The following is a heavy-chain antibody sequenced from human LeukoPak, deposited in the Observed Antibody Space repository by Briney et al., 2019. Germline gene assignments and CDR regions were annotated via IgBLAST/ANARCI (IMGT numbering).Heavy chain of an antibody. Sequence: KASETLSLACTVSGASISGSKNYWDWIRQPPGKGLEWIGSVYESGSTYYNASLKSRVTISGDTSKNQFSLKLSSVTAADTAVYFCATRGGLAVSHIWGQGTLVTVSS. D-gene: IGHD5/OR15-5a*01. CDR1: GASISGSKNY. CDR2: VYESGST. V-gene: IGHV4-39*01. J-gene: IGHJ4*02. CDR3: ATRGGLAVSHI.